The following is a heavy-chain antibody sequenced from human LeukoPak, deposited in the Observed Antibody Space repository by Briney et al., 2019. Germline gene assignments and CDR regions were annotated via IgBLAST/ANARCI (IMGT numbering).Heavy chain of an antibody. V-gene: IGHV3-15*01. CDR2: IKSKTGGETT. CDR3: TADGSSWYSDY. J-gene: IGHJ4*02. CDR1: GFTFSSYA. D-gene: IGHD6-13*01. Sequence: GGSLRLSCAASGFTFSSYAMSWVRQAPGKGLEWVARIKSKTGGETTYYAAPVKGRFTISRDDSKNTLYLQMNSLKTEDTAVYYCTADGSSWYSDYWGQGTLVTVSP.